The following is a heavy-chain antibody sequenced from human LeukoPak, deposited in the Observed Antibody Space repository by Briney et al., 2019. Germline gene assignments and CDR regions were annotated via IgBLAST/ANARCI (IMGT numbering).Heavy chain of an antibody. CDR3: ARDRGYSYPLDY. CDR2: IYYSGST. Sequence: KPSETLSLTCTVSGASISDYYWHWIRQPPGKGLEWIGYIYYSGSTNYNPSLKSRVTISVDTSKNQFSLKLSSVTAADTAVYYCARDRGYSYPLDYWGQGTLVTVSS. D-gene: IGHD5-18*01. V-gene: IGHV4-59*01. J-gene: IGHJ4*02. CDR1: GASISDYY.